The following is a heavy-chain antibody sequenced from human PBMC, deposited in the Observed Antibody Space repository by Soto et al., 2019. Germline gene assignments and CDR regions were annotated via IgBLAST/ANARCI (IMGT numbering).Heavy chain of an antibody. Sequence: ASVKVSCKASGYTFAIYGINWVRQATGQGLEWMGWMNPNSGNTGYAQKFQGRVTMTRNTSISTAYMELSSLRSEDTAVYYCARGRYCSSTSCYVADAFDIWGQGTMVTVSS. CDR3: ARGRYCSSTSCYVADAFDI. CDR1: GYTFAIYG. D-gene: IGHD2-2*01. V-gene: IGHV1-8*01. CDR2: MNPNSGNT. J-gene: IGHJ3*02.